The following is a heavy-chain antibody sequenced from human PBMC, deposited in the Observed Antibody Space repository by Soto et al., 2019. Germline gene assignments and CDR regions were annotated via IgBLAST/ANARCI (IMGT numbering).Heavy chain of an antibody. V-gene: IGHV4-39*02. Sequence: QLQLQESGPGLVKPSETLSLTCTVSGGSISSSSYYWGWIRPPPGTGLEWIGNLYYSGRAYYHPSLKSRVTISVYMSNNNFTLKLSSVTAADTAVYYCASRGVYSPVAYWVQGTLVTVS. CDR2: LYYSGRA. CDR3: ASRGVYSPVAY. J-gene: IGHJ4*02. D-gene: IGHD3-10*01. CDR1: GGSISSSSYY.